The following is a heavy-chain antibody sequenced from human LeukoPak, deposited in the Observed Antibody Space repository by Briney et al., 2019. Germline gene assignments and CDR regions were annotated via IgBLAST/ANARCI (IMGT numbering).Heavy chain of an antibody. CDR3: ATAILPNWWFDP. CDR2: FDPEDGET. V-gene: IGHV1-24*01. J-gene: IGHJ5*02. Sequence: ASVKVSCKVSGYTLTELSMHWVRQAPGKGLEWMGGFDPEDGETIYAQKFQGRVTMTEDTSTDTAYMELSSLRSEDTAVYYCATAILPNWWFDPWGQGTLVTVSS. CDR1: GYTLTELS. D-gene: IGHD1-1*01.